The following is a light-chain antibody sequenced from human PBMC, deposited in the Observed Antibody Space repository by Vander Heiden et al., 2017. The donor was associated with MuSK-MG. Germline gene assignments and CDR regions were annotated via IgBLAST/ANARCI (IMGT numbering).Light chain of an antibody. CDR2: DAF. CDR3: QHEHNLPIT. CDR1: QDIGNY. J-gene: IGKJ4*01. Sequence: DIQMTQSPSSLSASVGDRVTITCQASQDIGNYLTWYQQKPGKAPKLLIYDAFYLETGVPSRFSGIGSGTDFTFTISSLQPEDIATYYCQHEHNLPITFGGGTKVEI. V-gene: IGKV1-33*01.